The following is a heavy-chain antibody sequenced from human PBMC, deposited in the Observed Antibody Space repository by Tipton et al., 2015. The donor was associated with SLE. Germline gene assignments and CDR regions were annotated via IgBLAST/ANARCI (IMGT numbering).Heavy chain of an antibody. V-gene: IGHV3-33*07. CDR1: GFTFSTYE. D-gene: IGHD6-19*01. CDR2: IWFDGTEK. J-gene: IGHJ4*02. Sequence: SLRLSCAASGFTFSTYEMSWVRQAPGKGLEWVAGIWFDGTEKYYADSVKGRFTISRDNSKNTLYLHMNSLRAEDTAVYYCARDDAEADHIDCWGQGTLVTVSS. CDR3: ARDDAEADHIDC.